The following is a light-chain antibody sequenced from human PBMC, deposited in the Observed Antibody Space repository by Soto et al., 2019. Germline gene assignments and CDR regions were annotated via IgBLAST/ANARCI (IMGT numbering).Light chain of an antibody. CDR1: RSVSSY. Sequence: IRLTQCPGTMSLSPGGRAAVSGRASRSVSSYFAWYQQKPGQATRLLIYDASNRATGIPARFSGSGSGTDFTLTISSLGAEDFAEYYCQQYGSSGTFGQGTKVDIK. CDR2: DAS. CDR3: QQYGSSGT. V-gene: IGKV3-11*01. J-gene: IGKJ1*01.